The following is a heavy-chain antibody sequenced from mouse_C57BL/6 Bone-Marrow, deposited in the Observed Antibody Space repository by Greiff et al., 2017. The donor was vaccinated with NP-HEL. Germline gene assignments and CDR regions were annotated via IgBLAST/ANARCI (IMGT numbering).Heavy chain of an antibody. CDR2: ISDGGSYT. D-gene: IGHD1-1*01. V-gene: IGHV5-4*01. Sequence: EVQVVESGGGLVKPGGSLKLSCAASGFTFSSYAMSWVRQTPEKRLEWVATISDGGSYTYYPDNVKGRFTISRDNAKNNLYLQMSHLKSEDTAMYYCARGGIGTTVVYFDYWGQGTTLTVSS. J-gene: IGHJ2*01. CDR1: GFTFSSYA. CDR3: ARGGIGTTVVYFDY.